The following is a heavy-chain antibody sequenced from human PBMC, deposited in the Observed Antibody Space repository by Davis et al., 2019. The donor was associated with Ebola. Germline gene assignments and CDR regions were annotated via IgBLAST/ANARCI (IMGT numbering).Heavy chain of an antibody. CDR3: ARSTKTYYYYGMDV. V-gene: IGHV1-69*06. Sequence: SVTVSCKASGGTFSSYAISWVRQAPGQGLEWMGGIIPIFGTANYAQKFQGRVTITADKSTSTAYMELSSLRSEDTAVYYCARSTKTYYYYGMDVWGQGTTVTVSS. J-gene: IGHJ6*02. CDR2: IIPIFGTA. D-gene: IGHD2-2*01. CDR1: GGTFSSYA.